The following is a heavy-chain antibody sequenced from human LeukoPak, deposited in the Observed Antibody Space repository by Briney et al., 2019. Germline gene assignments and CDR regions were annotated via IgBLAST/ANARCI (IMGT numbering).Heavy chain of an antibody. J-gene: IGHJ6*03. CDR3: ARVEEGYGSGRRENYYYYYMDV. D-gene: IGHD3-10*01. CDR2: IYYSGST. Sequence: SETLSLTCTVSGGSISSYYWSWIRQPPGKGLEWIGYIYYSGSTNYNPSLKSRVTISVDTSKDQFSLKLSSVTAADTAVYYCARVEEGYGSGRRENYYYYYMDVWGKGTTVTISS. CDR1: GGSISSYY. V-gene: IGHV4-59*01.